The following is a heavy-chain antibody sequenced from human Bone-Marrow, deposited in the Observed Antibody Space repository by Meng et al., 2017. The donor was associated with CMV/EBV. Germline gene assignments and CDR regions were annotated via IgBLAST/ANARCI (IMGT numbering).Heavy chain of an antibody. CDR2: ISSSGSTI. CDR1: GFTFDDYV. Sequence: GESLKIFFAASGFTFDDYVMSWVRQAPGKGPGWVSYISSSGSTIYYADSVKGRFTISRDNAKNSLYLQMNSLRAEDTAVYYCAREGSGWSGALPYYYYGMDVWGQGTTVTVSS. CDR3: AREGSGWSGALPYYYYGMDV. J-gene: IGHJ6*02. D-gene: IGHD3-3*01. V-gene: IGHV3-48*03.